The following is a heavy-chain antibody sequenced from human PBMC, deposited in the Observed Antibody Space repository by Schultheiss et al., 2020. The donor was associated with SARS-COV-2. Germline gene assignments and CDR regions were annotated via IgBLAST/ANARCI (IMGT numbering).Heavy chain of an antibody. CDR3: ARERPDYGDYLHDY. D-gene: IGHD4-17*01. V-gene: IGHV4-39*07. CDR1: GGSISSSGYF. CDR2: IYQSGNT. Sequence: SETLSLTCTVSGGSISSSGYFWGWFRQPPGKGLEWTGTIYQSGNTYYSPSLKSRVAISVDTTKNEFSLKLSSVTAADTAVYYCARERPDYGDYLHDYWGQGSLVTVSS. J-gene: IGHJ4*02.